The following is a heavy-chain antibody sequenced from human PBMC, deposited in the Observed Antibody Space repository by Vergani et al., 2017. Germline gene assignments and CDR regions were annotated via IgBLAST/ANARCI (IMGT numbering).Heavy chain of an antibody. CDR1: GGTFSSYA. J-gene: IGHJ2*01. CDR2: IIPIFGTA. Sequence: QVQLVQSGAEVKKPGSSVKVSCKASGGTFSSYAISWVRQAPGQGLEWMGGIIPIFGTANYAQKFQGRVTITADESTSTAYMELSSLRSEDTAVYYCARDANSSSRGGGQPGYFDLWGRGTLVTVSS. CDR3: ARDANSSSRGGGQPGYFDL. D-gene: IGHD6-6*01. V-gene: IGHV1-69*01.